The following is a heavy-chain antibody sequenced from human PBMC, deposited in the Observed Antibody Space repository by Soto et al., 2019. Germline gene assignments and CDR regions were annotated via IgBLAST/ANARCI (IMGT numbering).Heavy chain of an antibody. CDR2: INHSGST. Sequence: QVQLQQWGAGLLKPSETLSLTCAVYGGSFSGYYWSWIRQPPGKGLEWIGEINHSGSTNYNPSLKSRVTRSVDTSKNQFSRKLSSVTAADTAVYYCARGRDCSSTSCYVDYWGQGTLVTVSS. CDR1: GGSFSGYY. J-gene: IGHJ4*02. D-gene: IGHD2-2*01. V-gene: IGHV4-34*01. CDR3: ARGRDCSSTSCYVDY.